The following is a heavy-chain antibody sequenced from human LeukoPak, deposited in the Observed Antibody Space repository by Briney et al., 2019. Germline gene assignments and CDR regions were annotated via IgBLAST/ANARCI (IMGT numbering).Heavy chain of an antibody. CDR2: IIPIFGTA. D-gene: IGHD3-10*01. J-gene: IGHJ4*02. V-gene: IGHV1-69*05. Sequence: SVKVSCKASGGTFSSYAISWVRQAPGQGLEWMGGIIPIFGTANYAQKFQSRVTITTDESTSTAYMELSSLRSEDTAVYYCARDQYYGSGSHRFDYWGQGTLVTVSS. CDR3: ARDQYYGSGSHRFDY. CDR1: GGTFSSYA.